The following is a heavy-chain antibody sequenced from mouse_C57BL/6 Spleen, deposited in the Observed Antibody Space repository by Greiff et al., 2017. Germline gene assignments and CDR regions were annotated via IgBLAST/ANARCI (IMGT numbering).Heavy chain of an antibody. Sequence: QVQLQQPGAELVRPGSSVKLSCKASGYTFTSYWMDWVKQRPGQGLEWIGNIYPSDSETHYNQKFKDKATLTVDKSSSTAYMQLSSLTSEDSAVFYCARGGPLTVPSWFAYWGQGTLVTVSA. CDR1: GYTFTSYW. J-gene: IGHJ3*01. D-gene: IGHD4-1*01. CDR3: ARGGPLTVPSWFAY. V-gene: IGHV1-61*01. CDR2: IYPSDSET.